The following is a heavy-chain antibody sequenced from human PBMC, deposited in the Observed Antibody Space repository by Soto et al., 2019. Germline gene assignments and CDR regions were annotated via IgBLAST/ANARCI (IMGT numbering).Heavy chain of an antibody. CDR2: INHSGST. J-gene: IGHJ4*02. CDR3: ARGLAARGFDY. CDR1: GGSFSGYY. D-gene: IGHD6-6*01. Sequence: QVQLQQWGAGLLKPSETLSLTCAVYGGSFSGYYWSWIRQPPGKGLEWIGEINHSGSTNYNPSLKSRVTISVDTSKNQFSLKLSSVTAADTAVYYCARGLAARGFDYWGQGTLVTVSP. V-gene: IGHV4-34*01.